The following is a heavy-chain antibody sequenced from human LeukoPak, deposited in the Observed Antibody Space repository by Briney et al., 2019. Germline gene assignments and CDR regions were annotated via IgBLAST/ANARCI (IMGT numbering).Heavy chain of an antibody. V-gene: IGHV6-1*01. CDR1: GDSVSSKSAA. D-gene: IGHD3-9*01. Sequence: SQTLSLTCAISGDSVSSKSAAWNWIRQSPSRGLEWLGRTYYRSKWYNDYAVSVKSRISVNPDTTKNQFSLQLSSVTPEDTVVYYCARAYYDISTGYLDYWGQGTLVTVSP. CDR3: ARAYYDISTGYLDY. J-gene: IGHJ4*02. CDR2: TYYRSKWYN.